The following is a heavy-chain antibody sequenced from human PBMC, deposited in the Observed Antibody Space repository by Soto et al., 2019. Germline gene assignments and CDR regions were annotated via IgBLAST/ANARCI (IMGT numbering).Heavy chain of an antibody. Sequence: PGEALKISCEGSGYRFTHYWIGWVRQMPGKGLEWMGIIYPGDSDTRYSPSFQGQVTISADKSINTAYLQWSSLKASDTAMYYCARQASTIVGVVNDYSYYYGMDVWGQGTTVSVSS. D-gene: IGHD3-3*01. CDR3: ARQASTIVGVVNDYSYYYGMDV. J-gene: IGHJ6*02. CDR1: GYRFTHYW. V-gene: IGHV5-51*01. CDR2: IYPGDSDT.